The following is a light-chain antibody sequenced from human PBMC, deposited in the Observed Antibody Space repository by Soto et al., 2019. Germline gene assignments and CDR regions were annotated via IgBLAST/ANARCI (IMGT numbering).Light chain of an antibody. Sequence: DIVFTQSPGTLSLSPGERATISCRASQSVSSSYLAWYQQKPGQAPRLLIYGASSRATGIPDRFSGSGSGTDYTLTISRLEPEDFAVYSCQQYGSSPRTFGQGTKVDIK. CDR1: QSVSSSY. V-gene: IGKV3-20*01. CDR3: QQYGSSPRT. J-gene: IGKJ1*01. CDR2: GAS.